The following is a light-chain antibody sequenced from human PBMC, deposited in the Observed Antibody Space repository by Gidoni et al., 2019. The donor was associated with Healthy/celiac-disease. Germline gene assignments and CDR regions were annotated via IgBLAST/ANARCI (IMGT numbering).Light chain of an antibody. CDR1: QSVSSY. V-gene: IGKV3-11*01. CDR3: QQRSNWPRLT. CDR2: DAS. J-gene: IGKJ4*01. Sequence: DIVLTQSPATLSLSPGERATLSCRASQSVSSYLAWYQQKPGQAPRLLIYDASNRATGSPARFSGSGSGTDFTLTISSLEPEDFAVYYCQQRSNWPRLTFGGGTKVEIK.